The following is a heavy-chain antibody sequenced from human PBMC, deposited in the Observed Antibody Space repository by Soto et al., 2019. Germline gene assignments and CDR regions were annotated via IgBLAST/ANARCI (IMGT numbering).Heavy chain of an antibody. CDR1: GYTFLTYG. CDR3: ARDRGIHCSSAACYTRGMDV. J-gene: IGHJ6*02. V-gene: IGHV1-18*04. D-gene: IGHD2-2*02. Sequence: QVQLVQSGAEVKKPGASVKVSCKASGYTFLTYGINWVRQAPGQALEWMGWISAHNGDTKYAQSLQARVTMTTDTSTSTAYMELWSLRSDDTAIYYCARDRGIHCSSAACYTRGMDVWGQGTTVTVS. CDR2: ISAHNGDT.